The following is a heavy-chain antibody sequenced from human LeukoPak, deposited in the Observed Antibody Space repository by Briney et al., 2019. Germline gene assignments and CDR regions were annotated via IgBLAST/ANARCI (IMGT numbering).Heavy chain of an antibody. CDR1: GYRFSSYW. CDR2: IYPGDSDT. CDR3: ARVGSGGNHMDV. J-gene: IGHJ6*03. D-gene: IGHD1-14*01. V-gene: IGHV5-51*01. Sequence: GESLKISCEGSGYRFSSYWIGWVRRMPGKGLEWMGVIYPGDSDTRYSPSFQGQVTISVDKSIGTAYLQWSSLKASDTAMYFCARVGSGGNHMDVWGKGTTVTVSS.